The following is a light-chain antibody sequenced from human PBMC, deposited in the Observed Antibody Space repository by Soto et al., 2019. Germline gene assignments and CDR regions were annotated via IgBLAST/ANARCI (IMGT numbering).Light chain of an antibody. V-gene: IGKV3-15*01. CDR1: QGIGDT. Sequence: EVVMRQSPATLYVSPGEGATLSCRASQGIGDTLAWYEHKPGQPPRLLIYDTSTRATGVSTRFSGSRSSAECTHTINRLHSEDFAVYFCQPDNDWPLTFGGGTNVEIK. J-gene: IGKJ4*01. CDR2: DTS. CDR3: QPDNDWPLT.